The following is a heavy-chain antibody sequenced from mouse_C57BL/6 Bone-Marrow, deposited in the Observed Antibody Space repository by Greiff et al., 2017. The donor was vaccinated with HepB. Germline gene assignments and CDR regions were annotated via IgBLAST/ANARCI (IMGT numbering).Heavy chain of an antibody. CDR2: INPYNGGT. Sequence: EVKLMESGPVLVKPGASVKMSCKASGYTFTDYYMNWVKQSHGKSLEWIGVINPYNGGTSYNQKFKGKATLTVDKSSSTAYMELNSLTSEDSAVYYCATGREQTGYDYWGQGTTLTVSS. V-gene: IGHV1-19*01. J-gene: IGHJ2*01. CDR1: GYTFTDYY. CDR3: ATGREQTGYDY. D-gene: IGHD3-1*01.